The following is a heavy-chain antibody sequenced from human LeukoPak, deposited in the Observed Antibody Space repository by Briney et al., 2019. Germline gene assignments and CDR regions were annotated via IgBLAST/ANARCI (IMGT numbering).Heavy chain of an antibody. V-gene: IGHV1-2*02. CDR1: GYTFTGYY. J-gene: IGHJ4*02. D-gene: IGHD2-15*01. CDR2: INPNSGGT. Sequence: ASVKVSCKASGYTFTGYYMHWVRQAPGQGLEWMGWINPNSGGTNYAQKFQGRVTMTRDTSISTAYMELSRLRSDDTAVYYYARGSSLLHKFAIDYWGQGTLVTVSS. CDR3: ARGSSLLHKFAIDY.